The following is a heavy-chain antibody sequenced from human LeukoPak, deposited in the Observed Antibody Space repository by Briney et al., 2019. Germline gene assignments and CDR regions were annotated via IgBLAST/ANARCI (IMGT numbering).Heavy chain of an antibody. J-gene: IGHJ3*02. Sequence: PGGSLRLSCAASVFTVSSNYMSWVRQAPGKGLEWVSVIYSGGTTYYADSVKGRFTISRDNSNNTLYLQMNSLRAEDTAVYYCARGPVTRFEIWGQGTMVTVSS. CDR3: ARGPVTRFEI. D-gene: IGHD4-17*01. CDR2: IYSGGTT. V-gene: IGHV3-53*01. CDR1: VFTVSSNY.